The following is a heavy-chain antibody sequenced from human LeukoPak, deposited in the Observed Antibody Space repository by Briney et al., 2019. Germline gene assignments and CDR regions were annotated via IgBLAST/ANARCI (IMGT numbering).Heavy chain of an antibody. CDR1: GFTFSDYY. D-gene: IGHD1-1*01. V-gene: IGHV3-11*01. CDR3: ARRNAGTLRY. Sequence: GGSLRLSCAASGFTFSDYYMTWFRQAPGKGLEWVSYNSSSGSTIYYADSVKGRFTISRDNAKNSLYLQMNSLRAEDTAVYYCARRNAGTLRYWGQGTLVTVSS. J-gene: IGHJ4*02. CDR2: NSSSGSTI.